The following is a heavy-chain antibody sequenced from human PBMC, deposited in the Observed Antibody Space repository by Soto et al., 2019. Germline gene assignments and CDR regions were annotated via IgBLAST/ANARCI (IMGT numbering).Heavy chain of an antibody. V-gene: IGHV1-46*03. CDR1: GYTFTSYY. J-gene: IGHJ4*02. D-gene: IGHD2-2*03. Sequence: ASVKVSCKASGYTFTSYYMHWVRQAPGQRLEWMGIINPSGGSTSYAQKFQGRVTMTRDTSTSTVYMELSSLRSEDTAVYYCARDRSTLGYCSSTSCSVFDYWGQGTLVTVSS. CDR3: ARDRSTLGYCSSTSCSVFDY. CDR2: INPSGGST.